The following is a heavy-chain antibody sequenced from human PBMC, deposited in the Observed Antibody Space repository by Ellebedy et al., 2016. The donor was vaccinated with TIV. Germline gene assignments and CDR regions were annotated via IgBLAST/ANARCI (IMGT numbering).Heavy chain of an antibody. CDR2: INNGGRTT. J-gene: IGHJ6*02. V-gene: IGHV3-23*01. CDR1: GFTFSGHA. CDR3: AKDMVFGDGKWEIDV. D-gene: IGHD1-26*01. Sequence: GESLKISCVASGFTFSGHAMSWVRQAPGKGLEWVSGINNGGRTTSYADSVKGRFTISRDNSRSTLYLQMNSLRAEDSAVYYCAKDMVFGDGKWEIDVWGQGTTVTVSS.